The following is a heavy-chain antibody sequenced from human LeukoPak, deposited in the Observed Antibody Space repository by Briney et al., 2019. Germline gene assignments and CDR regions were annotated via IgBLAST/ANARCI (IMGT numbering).Heavy chain of an antibody. CDR1: GFTFSSYA. CDR2: ISGSGEYT. CDR3: ASRGYSYGYGETFDY. D-gene: IGHD5-18*01. J-gene: IGHJ4*02. V-gene: IGHV3-23*01. Sequence: GGSLRLSCAGSGFTFSSYAMSWIRQAPEKGLEWVSGISGSGEYTYYADSVKGRFTISRDNSKNTLYLQMNSLRAEDTAVYYCASRGYSYGYGETFDYWGQGTLVTVSS.